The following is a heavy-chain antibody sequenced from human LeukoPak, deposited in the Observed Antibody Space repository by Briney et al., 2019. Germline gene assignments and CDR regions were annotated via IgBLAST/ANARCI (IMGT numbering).Heavy chain of an antibody. D-gene: IGHD5-18*01. CDR2: IYYSGST. CDR3: AASSRVTTVYY. CDR1: GGSISSYY. Sequence: SETLSLTCTVSGGSISSYYWNWIRQPPGKGLEWIGYIYYSGSTNYNPSLKSRVTISVDTSKNQFSLKLSSVTAADTAVYYCAASSRVTTVYYWGQGTLVTVSS. V-gene: IGHV4-59*01. J-gene: IGHJ4*02.